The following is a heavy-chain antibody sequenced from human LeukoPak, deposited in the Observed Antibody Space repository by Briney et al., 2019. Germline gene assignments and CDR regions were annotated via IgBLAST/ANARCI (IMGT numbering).Heavy chain of an antibody. V-gene: IGHV3-33*01. J-gene: IGHJ4*02. D-gene: IGHD3-22*01. CDR3: ARVSGSGYYPTYFDY. Sequence: GGSLRLSCAASGFTFSSYGMHWVRQAPGKGLEWVAVIWYDGSNKYYADSVKGRFTISRDNSKNTLYLQMNSLRAEDTAVYYCARVSGSGYYPTYFDYWGQGTLVTVSS. CDR1: GFTFSSYG. CDR2: IWYDGSNK.